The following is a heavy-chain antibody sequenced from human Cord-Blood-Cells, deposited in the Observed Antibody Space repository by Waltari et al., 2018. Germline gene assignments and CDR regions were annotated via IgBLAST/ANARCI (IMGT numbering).Heavy chain of an antibody. J-gene: IGHJ4*02. V-gene: IGHV1-69*01. CDR3: ARDWGTGDYFDY. CDR2: IIPIFGTA. D-gene: IGHD3-16*01. CDR1: GATFSSYA. Sequence: QVQLVQSGAEVKKPGSSVKVSCKASGATFSSYALSWVRQAPGQGLEWMGGIIPIFGTANYAQKFQGRVTITADESTSTAYMGLSSLRSEDTAVYYCARDWGTGDYFDYWGQGTLVTVSS.